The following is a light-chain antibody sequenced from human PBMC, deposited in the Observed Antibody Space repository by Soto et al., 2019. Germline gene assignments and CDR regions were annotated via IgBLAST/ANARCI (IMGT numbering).Light chain of an antibody. CDR2: DAS. CDR3: QQRSNWPRT. CDR1: QSVSSY. J-gene: IGKJ1*01. Sequence: ESVLTQSQATLSVSPGERAPLSCRASQSVSSYLAWYQQKPGQAPRLLIYDASNRATGIPARFSGSGSGTDFTLTISSLEPEDFAVYYCQQRSNWPRTFGQGTKVDIK. V-gene: IGKV3-11*01.